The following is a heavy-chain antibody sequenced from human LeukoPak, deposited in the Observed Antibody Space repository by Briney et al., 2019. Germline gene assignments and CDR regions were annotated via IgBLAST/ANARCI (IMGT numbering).Heavy chain of an antibody. CDR1: GYTFTSYA. J-gene: IGHJ5*02. Sequence: GASVKVSCEASGYTFTSYAMNWVRQAPGQGLEWMGSINTNTGNPTYAQGFTGRFVFSLDTSVSTAYLQISSLKAEDTAVYYCARDRASVVYRSMTTVTTANWFDPWGQGTLVTVSS. CDR2: INTNTGNP. D-gene: IGHD4-17*01. V-gene: IGHV7-4-1*02. CDR3: ARDRASVVYRSMTTVTTANWFDP.